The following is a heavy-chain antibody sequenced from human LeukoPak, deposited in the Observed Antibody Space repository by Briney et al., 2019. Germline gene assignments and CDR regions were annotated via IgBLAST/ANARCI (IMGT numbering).Heavy chain of an antibody. Sequence: PSETLPLTCAVYGGSFSGYYWSWIRQPPGKGLEWIGEINHSGSTNYNPSLKSRVTISVDTSKNQFSLKLSSVTAADTAVYYCARGRGRGYSGYVLVDDYWGQGTLVTVSS. V-gene: IGHV4-34*01. D-gene: IGHD5-12*01. CDR3: ARGRGRGYSGYVLVDDY. CDR2: INHSGST. J-gene: IGHJ4*02. CDR1: GGSFSGYY.